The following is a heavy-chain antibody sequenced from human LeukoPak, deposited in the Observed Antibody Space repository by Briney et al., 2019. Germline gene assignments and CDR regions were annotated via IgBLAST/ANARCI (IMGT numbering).Heavy chain of an antibody. V-gene: IGHV7-4-1*02. J-gene: IGHJ3*02. CDR1: GYTFTSYA. CDR2: INTNTGNP. CDR3: ATRFTMIAKGDAFDI. D-gene: IGHD3-22*01. Sequence: ASVKVSCKASGYTFTSYAMNWVRQAPGQGLEWMGWINTNTGNPTYAQGFTGRFVFSLDTSVSTAYLQISSLKAEDTAVYYCATRFTMIAKGDAFDIWGQGTMVTVSS.